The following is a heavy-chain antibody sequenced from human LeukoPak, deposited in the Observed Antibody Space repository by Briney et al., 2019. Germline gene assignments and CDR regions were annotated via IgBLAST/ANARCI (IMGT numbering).Heavy chain of an antibody. CDR2: IYSGGST. Sequence: GGSLRLSCAASGISFSNYWMTWVRQAPGKGLEWVSVIYSGGSTYYADSVKGRFTISRDNSKNTLYLQMNSLRAEDTAVYYCARVESGWLPHEYWGQGTLVTVSS. J-gene: IGHJ4*02. D-gene: IGHD6-19*01. CDR1: GISFSNYW. CDR3: ARVESGWLPHEY. V-gene: IGHV3-66*01.